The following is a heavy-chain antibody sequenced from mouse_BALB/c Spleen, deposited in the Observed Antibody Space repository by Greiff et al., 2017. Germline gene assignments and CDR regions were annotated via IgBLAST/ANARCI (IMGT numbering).Heavy chain of an antibody. D-gene: IGHD1-1*01. CDR2: ISSGSSTI. Sequence: EVKLMESGGGLVQPGGSRKLSCAASGFTFSSFGMHWVRQAPEKGLEWVAYISSGSSTIYYADTVKGRFTISRDNPKNTLFLQMTSLRSEDTAMYYCARDYGSRGPFSYWGQGTLVTVSA. J-gene: IGHJ3*01. V-gene: IGHV5-17*02. CDR1: GFTFSSFG. CDR3: ARDYGSRGPFSY.